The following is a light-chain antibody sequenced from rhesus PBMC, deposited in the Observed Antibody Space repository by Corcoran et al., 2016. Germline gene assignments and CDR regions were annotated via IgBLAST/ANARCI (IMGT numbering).Light chain of an antibody. V-gene: IGKV1-74*01. J-gene: IGKJ4*01. CDR3: QHNYGIPLT. Sequence: DIQMTQSPSSLSASVGDRVTITCRTSENVYNYLNWYQQKPGKAPNLLIYKASPLQSGVPSRFRGSGSWTDYTFTISILQSEDVAPYYCQHNYGIPLTFGGGAKVEIK. CDR1: ENVYNY. CDR2: KAS.